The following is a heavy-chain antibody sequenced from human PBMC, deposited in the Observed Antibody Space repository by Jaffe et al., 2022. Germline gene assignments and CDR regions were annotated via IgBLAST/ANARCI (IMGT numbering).Heavy chain of an antibody. J-gene: IGHJ3*02. Sequence: QVQLVQSGAEVKKPGSSVKVSCKASGGTFSSYTISWVRQAPGQGLEWMGRIIPILGIANYAQKFQGRVTITADKSTSTAYMELSSLRSEDTAVYYCASFEAYCGGDCYSDDAFDIWGQGTMVTVSS. CDR2: IIPILGIA. CDR1: GGTFSSYT. V-gene: IGHV1-69*02. D-gene: IGHD2-21*02. CDR3: ASFEAYCGGDCYSDDAFDI.